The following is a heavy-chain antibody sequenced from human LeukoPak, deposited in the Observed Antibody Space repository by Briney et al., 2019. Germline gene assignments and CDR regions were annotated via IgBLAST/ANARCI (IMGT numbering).Heavy chain of an antibody. CDR2: IYSDGNT. D-gene: IGHD1-1*01. V-gene: IGHV3-53*01. Sequence: GGFLRLSCAASGLIISREFMSWVRQAPGQGLEWVAIIYSDGNTVYAESVKGRFAISRDTSKNRLFLHMDSLRVEDTALRYCAKVATTPVWAPDYWGQGTLVTVSS. J-gene: IGHJ4*02. CDR3: AKVATTPVWAPDY. CDR1: GLIISREF.